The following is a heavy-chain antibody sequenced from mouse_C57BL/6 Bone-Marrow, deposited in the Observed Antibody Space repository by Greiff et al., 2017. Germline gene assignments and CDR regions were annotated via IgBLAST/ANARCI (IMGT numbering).Heavy chain of an antibody. CDR1: GFTIKDDY. Sequence: EVQLQQSGAELVRPGASVKLSCTASGFTIKDDYMHWVKQRPEQGLEWIGWIDPANGDTEYASKFKGKATITADTSSNTAYLQLSSLTSEDTAVYYCTTGYGNWVLDYWGKGTTLTVSS. CDR2: IDPANGDT. D-gene: IGHD2-1*01. V-gene: IGHV14-4*01. CDR3: TTGYGNWVLDY. J-gene: IGHJ2*01.